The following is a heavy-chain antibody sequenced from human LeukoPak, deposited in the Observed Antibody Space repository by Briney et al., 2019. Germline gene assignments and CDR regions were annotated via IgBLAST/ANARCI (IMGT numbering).Heavy chain of an antibody. J-gene: IGHJ3*02. Sequence: SGPALVKPTQTLTLTCTFSGFSLSTSGMRVGWIRQPPGKALEWLARIDWDDDKFYSTSLKTRLTISKDTSKNQVVLTMTNMDPVDTATYYCARTYGSGSWGAFDIWGQGTMVTVSS. V-gene: IGHV2-70*04. D-gene: IGHD3-10*01. CDR2: IDWDDDK. CDR3: ARTYGSGSWGAFDI. CDR1: GFSLSTSGMR.